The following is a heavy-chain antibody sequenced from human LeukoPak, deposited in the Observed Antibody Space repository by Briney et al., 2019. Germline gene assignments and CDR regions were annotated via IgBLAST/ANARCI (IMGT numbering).Heavy chain of an antibody. D-gene: IGHD3-16*02. CDR3: ARGTLNYDYVWGSYRYPYNCFDP. Sequence: SETLSLTCAVYGGSFSGYYWGWIRQPPGKGLEWIGSIYYSGSTYYNPSLKSRVTISVDTSKNQFSLKLSSVTAADTAVYYCARGTLNYDYVWGSYRYPYNCFDPWGQGTLVTVSS. CDR2: IYYSGST. CDR1: GGSFSGYY. V-gene: IGHV4-34*01. J-gene: IGHJ5*02.